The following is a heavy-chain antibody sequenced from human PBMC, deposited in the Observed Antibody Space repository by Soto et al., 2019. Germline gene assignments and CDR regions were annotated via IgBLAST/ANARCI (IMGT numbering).Heavy chain of an antibody. Sequence: QVQLVESGGGVVQPGRSLRLSCAASGFTFSSYAMHWVRPAPGKWLERVAVISYDGSNKYYADSVKGRFTISRDNSKNTLYLQMNSLRAEDTAVYYRARERGDSGWYLSSHYWGQGTLVTVSS. V-gene: IGHV3-30-3*01. CDR1: GFTFSSYA. D-gene: IGHD6-19*01. CDR3: ARERGDSGWYLSSHY. J-gene: IGHJ4*02. CDR2: ISYDGSNK.